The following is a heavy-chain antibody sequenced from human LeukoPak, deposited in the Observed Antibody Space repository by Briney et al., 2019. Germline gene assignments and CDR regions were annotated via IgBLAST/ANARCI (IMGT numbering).Heavy chain of an antibody. J-gene: IGHJ4*02. Sequence: GSLRLSCAASGFTFSSSAMSWIRQPPGKGLEWIGEINHSGSTNYNPSLKSRVTISVDTSKNQFSLKLSSVTAADTAVYYCARGPVGGVIIRAPYHFDYWGQGTLVTVSS. CDR2: INHSGST. CDR1: GFTFSSSA. V-gene: IGHV4-34*01. CDR3: ARGPVGGVIIRAPYHFDY. D-gene: IGHD3-10*01.